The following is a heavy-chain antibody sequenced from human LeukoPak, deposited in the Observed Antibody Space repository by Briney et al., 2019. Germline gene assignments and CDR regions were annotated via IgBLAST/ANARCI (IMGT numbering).Heavy chain of an antibody. J-gene: IGHJ6*03. V-gene: IGHV3-30*02. Sequence: GGSLRLSCAASGFTCSSYSMNWVRKAPGKGLEGVAFMRYDGSNRKYADSVKGRFTISRDNSKNTLYLQMNSLRAEDTAVYYCAKGVKVPLLRYFSYYMDVWGKGTTVTISS. CDR2: MRYDGSNR. CDR3: AKGVKVPLLRYFSYYMDV. CDR1: GFTCSSYS. D-gene: IGHD3-9*01.